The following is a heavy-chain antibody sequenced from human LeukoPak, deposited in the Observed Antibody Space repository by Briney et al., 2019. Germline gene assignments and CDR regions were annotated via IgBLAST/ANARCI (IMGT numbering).Heavy chain of an antibody. CDR3: ASWIGSSSRDY. CDR2: INSNGDEI. Sequence: PGGSLRLSCAASGSTFSTYAMTWVRQAPEKGLEWVSGINSNGDEIYYADSVRGRFTISRDNSNNALYLQMDSLRAEDTAVYYCASWIGSSSRDYWGQGTLVTVSS. J-gene: IGHJ4*02. CDR1: GSTFSTYA. V-gene: IGHV3-23*01. D-gene: IGHD6-6*01.